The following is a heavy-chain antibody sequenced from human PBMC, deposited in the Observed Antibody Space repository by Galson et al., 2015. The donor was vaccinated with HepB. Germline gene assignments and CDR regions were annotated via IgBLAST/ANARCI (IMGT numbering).Heavy chain of an antibody. CDR3: ARVVFGSLEVMGMDV. J-gene: IGHJ6*02. V-gene: IGHV5-51*01. D-gene: IGHD2-15*01. CDR2: IYPGDFDT. CDR1: GFKFTKYW. Sequence: QSGAEVKKPGQSLNISCQTSGFKFTKYWIAWVRQMPGKGLEWMGVIYPGDFDTRYSPSFEGQVTISADMSTSTAYVQWTSLKASDTAMYFCARVVFGSLEVMGMDVWGQGTTVTVSS.